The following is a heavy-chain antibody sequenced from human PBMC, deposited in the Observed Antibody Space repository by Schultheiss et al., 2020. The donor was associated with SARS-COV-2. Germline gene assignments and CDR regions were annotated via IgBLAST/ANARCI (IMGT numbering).Heavy chain of an antibody. CDR1: GGSFSGFY. J-gene: IGHJ4*02. Sequence: SETLSLTCAVYGGSFSGFYWSWIRQPPGKGLEWIGEINHSGSTNYNPSLKSRVTISEDTSKNQFSLKLSSVTAADTAVYYCARGYYYDSSGYQNYYFDYWGQGTLVTVSS. CDR3: ARGYYYDSSGYQNYYFDY. CDR2: INHSGST. D-gene: IGHD3-22*01. V-gene: IGHV4-34*01.